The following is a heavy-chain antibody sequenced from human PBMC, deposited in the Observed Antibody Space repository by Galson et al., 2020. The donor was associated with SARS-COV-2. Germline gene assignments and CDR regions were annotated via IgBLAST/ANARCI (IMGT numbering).Heavy chain of an antibody. J-gene: IGHJ4*02. Sequence: GGSLRLSCAASGFTLSNAWMSWVRQAPGKGLEWVGRVRSKTDGGKTDYAAAVKGRFIISRDDSKNTLYLQMDSLKTEDTAVYYCTWTTVTLQWDFSGQGTQVTVSS. CDR2: VRSKTDGGKT. CDR3: TWTTVTLQWDF. D-gene: IGHD4-17*01. CDR1: GFTLSNAW. V-gene: IGHV3-15*01.